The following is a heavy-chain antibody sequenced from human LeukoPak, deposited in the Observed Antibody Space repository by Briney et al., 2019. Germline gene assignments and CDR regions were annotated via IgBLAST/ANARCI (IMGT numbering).Heavy chain of an antibody. CDR2: IYTSGST. Sequence: PSETLSLTCTVSGGSISSYYWSWIRQPAGKGLEWIGRIYTSGSTNYNPSLKSRVTMSVDTSKNQFSLKLSSVTAADTAVYYCARGIYGSGSYRLDYWGQGTLVTVSS. J-gene: IGHJ4*02. CDR1: GGSISSYY. D-gene: IGHD3-10*01. V-gene: IGHV4-4*07. CDR3: ARGIYGSGSYRLDY.